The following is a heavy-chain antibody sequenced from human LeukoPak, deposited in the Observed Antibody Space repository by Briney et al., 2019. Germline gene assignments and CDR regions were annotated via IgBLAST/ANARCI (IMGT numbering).Heavy chain of an antibody. J-gene: IGHJ4*02. CDR1: GFTFDDYA. V-gene: IGHV3-9*01. D-gene: IGHD5-12*01. CDR2: ISWNSGSI. Sequence: PGGSLRLSCAASGFTFDDYAMHWVRQAPGKGLEWVSGISWNSGSIGYADSVKGRFTISRDNAKNSLYLQMNSLRAEDTALYYCAKSGYGDPGYFDYWGQGTLVTVSS. CDR3: AKSGYGDPGYFDY.